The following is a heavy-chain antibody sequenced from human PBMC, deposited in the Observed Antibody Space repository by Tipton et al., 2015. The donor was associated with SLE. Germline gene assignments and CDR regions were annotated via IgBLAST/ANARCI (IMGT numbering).Heavy chain of an antibody. CDR3: ARGSIAAAAPDY. CDR1: GGSISSYY. J-gene: IGHJ4*02. CDR2: IYTSGST. D-gene: IGHD6-13*01. Sequence: LRLSCTVSGGSISSYYWSWIRQPAGKGLEWIGRIYTSGSTNYNPPLKSRVTMSVDTSKNQFSLKLSSVTAADTAVYNCARGSIAAAAPDYWGQGTLVTVSS. V-gene: IGHV4-4*07.